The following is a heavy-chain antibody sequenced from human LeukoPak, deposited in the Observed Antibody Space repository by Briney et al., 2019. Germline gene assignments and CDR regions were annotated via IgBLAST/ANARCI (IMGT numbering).Heavy chain of an antibody. J-gene: IGHJ4*02. CDR3: ARARWGIAAAGTSEDY. CDR1: GGSISSGSYY. CDR2: IYTSGST. D-gene: IGHD6-13*01. Sequence: SETLSLTCTVSGGSISSGSYYWSWIRQPAGKGLEWIGRIYTSGSTNYNPSLKSRVTISVYTSKNQFSLKLSSVTAADTAVYYCARARWGIAAAGTSEDYWGQGTLVTVSS. V-gene: IGHV4-61*02.